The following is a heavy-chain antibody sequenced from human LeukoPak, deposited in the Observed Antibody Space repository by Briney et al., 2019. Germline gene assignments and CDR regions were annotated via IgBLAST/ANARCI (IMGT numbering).Heavy chain of an antibody. CDR1: GFTFSSYA. V-gene: IGHV3-23*01. D-gene: IGHD3-3*01. Sequence: GGSLRLSCAASGFTFSSYAMSWVRQAPGKGLEWVSAISGSGGSTYYADSVKGRFTISRDNSKNTLYLQMNSLRAEDTAVYYCAKEGLRYDFWSGYFYYFDYWGQGTLVTVSS. CDR2: ISGSGGST. J-gene: IGHJ4*02. CDR3: AKEGLRYDFWSGYFYYFDY.